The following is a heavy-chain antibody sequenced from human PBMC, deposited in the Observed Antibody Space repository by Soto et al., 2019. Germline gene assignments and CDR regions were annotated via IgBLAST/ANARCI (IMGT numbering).Heavy chain of an antibody. Sequence: ASVKVSCKASGYTFTAYGISWVRQAPGQGLEWMGWISGYNGNTNYARSLQGRVTMTTDTSTNTVYMELRSLRSDDTAVYYCAVVFFLCPPYCDHFDYWGQGTLVTVSS. CDR1: GYTFTAYG. V-gene: IGHV1-18*01. J-gene: IGHJ4*02. D-gene: IGHD2-21*01. CDR3: AVVFFLCPPYCDHFDY. CDR2: ISGYNGNT.